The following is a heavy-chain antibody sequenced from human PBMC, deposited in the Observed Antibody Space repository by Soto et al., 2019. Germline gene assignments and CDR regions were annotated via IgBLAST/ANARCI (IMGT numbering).Heavy chain of an antibody. D-gene: IGHD3-10*01. Sequence: QVQLQESGPGLVKPSETLSLTCTVSGGSISSYYWSWIRQPPGKGLEWIGYIYYSGSTNYNPSLTSRVTISVDTSKNQFSLKLSSVTAADTAVYYCARAQGVLWFGESKNWFDPWGQGTLVTVSS. CDR2: IYYSGST. CDR3: ARAQGVLWFGESKNWFDP. V-gene: IGHV4-59*01. J-gene: IGHJ5*02. CDR1: GGSISSYY.